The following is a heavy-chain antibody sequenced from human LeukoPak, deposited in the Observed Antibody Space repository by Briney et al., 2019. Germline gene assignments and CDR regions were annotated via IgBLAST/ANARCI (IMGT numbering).Heavy chain of an antibody. CDR1: GGTFSSYA. D-gene: IGHD5/OR15-5a*01. Sequence: GASVKVSCKASGGTFSSYAISWVRQAPGQGLEWMGGIIPIFGTANYAQKFQGRVTITTDESTSTAYMELSSLRSEDTAVYYCAIGLGKGYFDYWGQGTLVTASS. CDR2: IIPIFGTA. J-gene: IGHJ4*02. V-gene: IGHV1-69*05. CDR3: AIGLGKGYFDY.